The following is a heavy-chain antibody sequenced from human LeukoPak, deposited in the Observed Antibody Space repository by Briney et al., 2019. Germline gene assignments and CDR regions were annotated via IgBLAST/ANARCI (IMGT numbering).Heavy chain of an antibody. CDR1: GFSFRSHW. D-gene: IGHD5-24*01. V-gene: IGHV3-7*01. CDR2: IKPDGSDK. CDR3: ATISAQTFDI. Sequence: QTGGSLRLSCVGSGFSFRSHWVNWVRQSPGKGLEWVANIKPDGSDKYYVDSARGRFTVSRDNAKSSAFLQMNSLRAEDTAIYYCATISAQTFDIWGQGTLVSVSS. J-gene: IGHJ3*02.